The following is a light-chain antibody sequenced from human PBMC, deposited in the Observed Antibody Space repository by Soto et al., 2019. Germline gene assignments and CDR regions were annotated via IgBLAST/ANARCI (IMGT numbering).Light chain of an antibody. J-gene: IGKJ2*01. Sequence: EIVLTQSPATLSLSPGEGATLSCRASQSVRRSLAWYQQKPGQAPRLLIYDASNRATGIQARFSGSGSGTDFTLTIGSLDPEDFAVYYFHQRSEWPRHTFGQWTKLEIK. CDR3: HQRSEWPRHT. CDR1: QSVRRS. CDR2: DAS. V-gene: IGKV3-11*01.